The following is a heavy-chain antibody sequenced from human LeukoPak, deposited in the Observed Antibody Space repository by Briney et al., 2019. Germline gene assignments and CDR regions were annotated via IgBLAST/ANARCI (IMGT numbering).Heavy chain of an antibody. Sequence: GGSLRLSCAASGFTVSSNYMSWVRQAPGKGLEWVSVIYSGGSTYYADSVKGQFTISRDNSKNTLYLQMNSLRAEDAAVYYCARGPYSSGWYFDDDFYFDYWGQGTLVTVSS. CDR2: IYSGGST. D-gene: IGHD6-19*01. CDR1: GFTVSSNY. V-gene: IGHV3-53*01. CDR3: ARGPYSSGWYFDDDFYFDY. J-gene: IGHJ4*02.